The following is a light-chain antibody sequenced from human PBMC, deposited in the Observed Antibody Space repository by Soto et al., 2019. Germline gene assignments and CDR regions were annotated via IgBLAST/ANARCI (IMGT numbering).Light chain of an antibody. Sequence: QSVLTQPPSASGTPGQRVTMSCSGSSSNIGTNTVNWYQQLTGTAPKLLICSNNQRPSGVPDRFSGSKSGTSASLAISGLQSEAEADYYCAAWDDSLNGWVFVGGTKVTVL. CDR3: AAWDDSLNGWV. V-gene: IGLV1-44*01. CDR1: SSNIGTNT. J-gene: IGLJ3*02. CDR2: SNN.